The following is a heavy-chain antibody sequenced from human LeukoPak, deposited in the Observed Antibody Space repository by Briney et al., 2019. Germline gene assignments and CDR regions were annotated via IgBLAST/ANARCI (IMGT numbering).Heavy chain of an antibody. Sequence: PSETLSLTCAVYGGSFSGYYWSWIRQSPGKGLEWIGEINHSGSTNHNPSLKSRVTTSVDTSKNQFSLKLRSVTAADTAVYYCARDLKDCSGGSCYGIDYWGQGTLVTVSS. J-gene: IGHJ4*02. V-gene: IGHV4-34*01. CDR3: ARDLKDCSGGSCYGIDY. D-gene: IGHD2-15*01. CDR2: INHSGST. CDR1: GGSFSGYY.